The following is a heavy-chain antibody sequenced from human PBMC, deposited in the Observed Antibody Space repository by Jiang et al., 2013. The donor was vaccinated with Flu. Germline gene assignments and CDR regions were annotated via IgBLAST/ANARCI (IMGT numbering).Heavy chain of an antibody. D-gene: IGHD3-10*01. J-gene: IGHJ4*02. Sequence: VVVQPGGSLRLSCIASGFTFDDYAMYWVRQAPGKGLEWVSLINWDGASTYYADSVKGRFTISRDNSKNSLYLQMSSLRAEDTALYYCAKDSSGIRAVYPYYFDYWGQGTLVTVSS. CDR3: AKDSSGIRAVYPYYFDY. CDR2: INWDGAST. V-gene: IGHV3-43D*04. CDR1: GFTFDDYA.